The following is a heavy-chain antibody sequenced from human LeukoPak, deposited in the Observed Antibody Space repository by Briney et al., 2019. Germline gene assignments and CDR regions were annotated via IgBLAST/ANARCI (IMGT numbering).Heavy chain of an antibody. D-gene: IGHD6-6*01. Sequence: GGSLRLSCAASGFTVSSNYMSWVRQAPGKGLEWVSVIYSGGSTYTADSVKGRFTISRDNSKNILYLQMGSLRAEDMAVYYCAREGPSSGPGDLDYWGQGTLVTVSS. V-gene: IGHV3-53*05. CDR3: AREGPSSGPGDLDY. CDR2: IYSGGST. CDR1: GFTVSSNY. J-gene: IGHJ4*02.